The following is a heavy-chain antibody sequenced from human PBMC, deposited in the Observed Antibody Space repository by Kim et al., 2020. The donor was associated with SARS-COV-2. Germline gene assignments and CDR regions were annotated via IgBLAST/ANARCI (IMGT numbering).Heavy chain of an antibody. V-gene: IGHV4-34*01. J-gene: IGHJ4*02. CDR3: ARAPIAMAVNFDY. D-gene: IGHD6-19*01. Sequence: YNPSLESIVTISVDTSKNQFSLKLSAVTAADTAVYYCARAPIAMAVNFDYWGQGTLVTVSS.